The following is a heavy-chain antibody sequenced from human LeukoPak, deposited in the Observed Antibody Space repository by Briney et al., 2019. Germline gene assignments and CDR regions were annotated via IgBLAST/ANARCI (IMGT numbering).Heavy chain of an antibody. J-gene: IGHJ4*02. V-gene: IGHV4-4*07. CDR2: IYRSGST. D-gene: IGHD5-18*01. CDR1: GGSIGSYY. Sequence: SETLSLTCTVSGGSIGSYYWSWIRQPAGKGLEWIGRIYRSGSTNYNPSLTSRVTMSADTSKNQFSLKLRSVTAADTAVYYCARGFEGYSYGLYVFDFWGQGTLVTVSS. CDR3: ARGFEGYSYGLYVFDF.